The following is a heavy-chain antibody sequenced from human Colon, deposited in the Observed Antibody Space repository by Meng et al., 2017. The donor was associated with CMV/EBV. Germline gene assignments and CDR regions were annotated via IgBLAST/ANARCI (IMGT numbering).Heavy chain of an antibody. CDR2: ISSNGGNT. CDR1: GFTFSSDA. Sequence: GESLKISWAASGFTFSSDAMHWVRQAPGKGLEYVSAISSNGGNTYYADSVKGRFTISRDNSKNTLYLQMGSLRAEDMAVYYCARDSKSGSYYPYFDCWGQGALVTVSS. CDR3: ARDSKSGSYYPYFDC. D-gene: IGHD1-26*01. J-gene: IGHJ4*02. V-gene: IGHV3-64*02.